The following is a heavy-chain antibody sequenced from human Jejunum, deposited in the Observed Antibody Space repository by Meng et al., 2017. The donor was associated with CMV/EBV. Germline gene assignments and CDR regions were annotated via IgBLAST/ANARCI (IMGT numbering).Heavy chain of an antibody. D-gene: IGHD3-16*01. CDR2: INPDSGST. V-gene: IGHV1-2*06. CDR1: GYTFTGYY. CDR3: ARDWGKGGLDY. Sequence: ACKASGYTFTGYYLHWVRQAPGQGLEWMGRINPDSGSTNYAQRFQDRVSLTTDTSISTAYMELDWLRSDDSALYYCARDWGKGGLDYWGQGTPVTVSS. J-gene: IGHJ4*02.